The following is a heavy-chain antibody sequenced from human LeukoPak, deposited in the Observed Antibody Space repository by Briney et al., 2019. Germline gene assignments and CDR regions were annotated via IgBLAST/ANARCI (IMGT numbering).Heavy chain of an antibody. Sequence: SQTLSLTCTVPGGSISSGDYYWSWIRQPPGKGPEWIGYIYYSGSTYYNPSLKSRVTISVDTSKNQFSLKLSSVTAADTAVYYCARGGQYSGSYSFDYWGQGTLVTVSS. V-gene: IGHV4-30-4*01. CDR2: IYYSGST. CDR1: GGSISSGDYY. D-gene: IGHD1-26*01. CDR3: ARGGQYSGSYSFDY. J-gene: IGHJ4*02.